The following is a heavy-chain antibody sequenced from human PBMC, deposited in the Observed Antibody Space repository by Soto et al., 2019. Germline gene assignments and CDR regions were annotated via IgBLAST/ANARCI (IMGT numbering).Heavy chain of an antibody. Sequence: PGGSLRLSCAASGFTFSDYYIHWIRRAPGKGLEWISYISRNGEIIQYAASARGRFTISRDNAENSVYLEMDSLRAEDTALYYCARDVDADFRTDFDYWGRGTLVTVSS. D-gene: IGHD4-17*01. CDR3: ARDVDADFRTDFDY. CDR1: GFTFSDYY. J-gene: IGHJ4*02. CDR2: ISRNGEII. V-gene: IGHV3-11*01.